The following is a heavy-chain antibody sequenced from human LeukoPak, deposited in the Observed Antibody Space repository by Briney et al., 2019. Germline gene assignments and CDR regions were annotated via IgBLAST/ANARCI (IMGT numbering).Heavy chain of an antibody. CDR3: ASSTSQYCSGGSCYHGIDY. Sequence: GGSLRLSCAASGFTVSSNYMSWVRQAPGKGLEWVSVIYSGGSTYYADSVKGRFTISRDNSTNTLYLQMNSLRAEDTAVYYCASSTSQYCSGGSCYHGIDYWGQGTLVTVSS. CDR2: IYSGGST. D-gene: IGHD2-15*01. J-gene: IGHJ4*02. V-gene: IGHV3-53*01. CDR1: GFTVSSNY.